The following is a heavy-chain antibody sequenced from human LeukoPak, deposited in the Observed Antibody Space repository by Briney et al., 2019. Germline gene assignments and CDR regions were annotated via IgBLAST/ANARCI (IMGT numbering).Heavy chain of an antibody. V-gene: IGHV5-51*01. CDR3: ARRGRDGYHFYY. D-gene: IGHD5-24*01. J-gene: IGHJ4*02. Sequence: GESLKISRKGSGYSLSTYWLGRVRQMPGKGLEWMENIYPGDSDTKYSPSFQGQVTISAAKSISTAYLQWSSLNASHTAMYYCARRGRDGYHFYYWGQGTLVTVSS. CDR1: GYSLSTYW. CDR2: IYPGDSDT.